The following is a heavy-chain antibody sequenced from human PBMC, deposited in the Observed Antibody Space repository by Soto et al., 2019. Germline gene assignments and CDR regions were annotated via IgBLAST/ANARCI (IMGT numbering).Heavy chain of an antibody. V-gene: IGHV4-4*07. CDR1: GGSISSYY. Sequence: SETLSLTCTVSGGSISSYYWSWIRQPAGKGLEWIGRIYTSGSTNYNPSLKSRVTMSVDTSKNQFSLKLSSVTAADTAVYYCAREPRTGKRDNWFDPWGQGTLVTVSS. J-gene: IGHJ5*02. CDR2: IYTSGST. CDR3: AREPRTGKRDNWFDP.